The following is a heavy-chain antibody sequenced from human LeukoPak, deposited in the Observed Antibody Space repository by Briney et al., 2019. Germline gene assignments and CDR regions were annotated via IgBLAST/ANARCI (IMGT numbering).Heavy chain of an antibody. CDR3: AKDYLAVAGIAWGGY. CDR2: ISGSGGIT. V-gene: IGHV3-23*01. D-gene: IGHD6-19*01. Sequence: GGSLRLSCAASGFTFSSYAMSWVRQAPGKGLEWVSAISGSGGITSYADSVKGRFTISRDNSKNTLYLQMNSLRAEDTAVYYCAKDYLAVAGIAWGGYWGQGTLVTVSS. J-gene: IGHJ4*02. CDR1: GFTFSSYA.